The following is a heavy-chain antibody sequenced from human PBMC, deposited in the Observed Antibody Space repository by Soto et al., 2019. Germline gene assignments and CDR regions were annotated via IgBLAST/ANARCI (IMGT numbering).Heavy chain of an antibody. CDR3: ARDLRWSNAFDI. V-gene: IGHV3-21*01. D-gene: IGHD2-15*01. CDR1: GFTFSSYS. Sequence: GGSLRLSCAASGFTFSSYSMNWVRQAPGKGLEWVSSISSSSYIYYADSVKGRFTISRDNAKNSLYLQMNSLRAEDTAVYYCARDLRWSNAFDIWGQGTMVTVSS. CDR2: ISSSSYI. J-gene: IGHJ3*02.